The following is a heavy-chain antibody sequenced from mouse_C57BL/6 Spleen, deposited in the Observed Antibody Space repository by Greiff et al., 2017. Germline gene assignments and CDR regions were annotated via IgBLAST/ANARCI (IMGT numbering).Heavy chain of an antibody. CDR2: IYPGSGST. V-gene: IGHV1-55*01. Sequence: VQLQQPGAELVKPGASVKMSCKASGYTFTSYWITWVKQRPGQGLEWIGDIYPGSGSTNYNEKFKSKATLTVDTSSSTAYMQLSSLTSEDSAVYYCARGFSYYGSSSYAMDYWGQGTSVTVSS. CDR1: GYTFTSYW. D-gene: IGHD1-1*01. J-gene: IGHJ4*01. CDR3: ARGFSYYGSSSYAMDY.